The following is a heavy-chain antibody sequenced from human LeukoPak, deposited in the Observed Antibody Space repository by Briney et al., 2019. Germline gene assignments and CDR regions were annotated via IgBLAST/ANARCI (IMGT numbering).Heavy chain of an antibody. Sequence: PGGSLRLSCAASGFTFSSYAMSWVRQAPGKGLEWVSAISHSGGTTYYADSVKGRFTISRDNSKNTLYLQMNSLRAEDTAIYYCATYRQVLLPFESWGQGTLVTVSS. CDR1: GFTFSSYA. CDR2: ISHSGGTT. CDR3: ATYRQVLLPFES. J-gene: IGHJ4*02. V-gene: IGHV3-23*01. D-gene: IGHD2-8*02.